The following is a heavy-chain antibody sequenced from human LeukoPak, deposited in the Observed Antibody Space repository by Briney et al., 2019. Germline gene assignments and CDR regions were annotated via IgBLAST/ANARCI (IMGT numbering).Heavy chain of an antibody. CDR1: GDSINSLDL. Sequence: SETLSLTCTVSGDSINSLDLWSWVRQPPGKGLEWIGEMYLSGTTHSNPSVKSRVTISIGKSKNQFFLNLSSVTAADTAVYYCAGLVGRYSSGLYYYYFDYWGQGTLVTVSS. J-gene: IGHJ4*02. CDR3: AGLVGRYSSGLYYYYFDY. D-gene: IGHD3-22*01. CDR2: MYLSGTT. V-gene: IGHV4-4*02.